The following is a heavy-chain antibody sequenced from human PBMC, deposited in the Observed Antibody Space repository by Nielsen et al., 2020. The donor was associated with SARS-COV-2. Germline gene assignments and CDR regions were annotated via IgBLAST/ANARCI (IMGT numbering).Heavy chain of an antibody. J-gene: IGHJ4*02. V-gene: IGHV3-9*01. CDR3: AKGGGSYRFDY. CDR1: GFTFDDYA. D-gene: IGHD1-26*01. Sequence: GGSLRLSCAASGFTFDDYAMHWVRQAPGKGLEWVSGISWNSGSIGYADSVKGRFTISRDNSKNTLYLQMNSLRAEDTALYYCAKGGGSYRFDYWGQGTLVTVSS. CDR2: ISWNSGSI.